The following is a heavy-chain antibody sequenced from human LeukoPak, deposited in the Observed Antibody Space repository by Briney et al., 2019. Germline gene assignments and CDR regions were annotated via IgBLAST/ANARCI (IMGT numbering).Heavy chain of an antibody. CDR3: ATNYYDSSGYDY. CDR2: IYHSGST. Sequence: PSETLSLTCTVSGGSISSSSYYWGWIRQPPGKGLEWIGSIYHSGSTYYNPSLKSRVTISVDTSKNQFSLKLSSVTAADTAVYYCATNYYDSSGYDYWGQGTLVTVSS. J-gene: IGHJ4*02. CDR1: GGSISSSSYY. D-gene: IGHD3-22*01. V-gene: IGHV4-39*07.